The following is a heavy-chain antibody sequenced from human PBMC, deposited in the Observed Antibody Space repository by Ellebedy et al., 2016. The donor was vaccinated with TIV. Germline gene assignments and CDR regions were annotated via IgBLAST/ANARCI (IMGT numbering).Heavy chain of an antibody. CDR3: ARVRLYGSGSLDY. CDR1: GFTFSSYS. D-gene: IGHD3-10*01. CDR2: ISSSSSTI. J-gene: IGHJ4*02. Sequence: GESLKISCAASGFTFSSYSMNWVRQAPGKGLEWVSYISSSSSTIYYADSVKGRFTISRDNAKNSLYLQMNSLRAEDTAVYYCARVRLYGSGSLDYWGQGTLVTVSS. V-gene: IGHV3-48*04.